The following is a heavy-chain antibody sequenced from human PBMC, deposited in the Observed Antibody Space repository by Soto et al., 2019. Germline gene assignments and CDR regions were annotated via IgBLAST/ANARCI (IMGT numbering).Heavy chain of an antibody. CDR3: ARRTSLTTHNFPDYFDY. D-gene: IGHD4-4*01. CDR2: ISYSGST. V-gene: IGHV4-59*08. CDR1: GGSINNYY. Sequence: PSETLSLTCTVSGGSINNYYWSWIRQPPGKGLEWIGYISYSGSTNYNPSFKSRVTISVDTSKNQFSLKLRSVTAADTAMYYCARRTSLTTHNFPDYFDYWGQGTLVTVSS. J-gene: IGHJ4*02.